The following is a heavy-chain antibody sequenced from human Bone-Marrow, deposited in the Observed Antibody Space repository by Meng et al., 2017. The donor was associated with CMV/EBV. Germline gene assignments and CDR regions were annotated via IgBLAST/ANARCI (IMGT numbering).Heavy chain of an antibody. J-gene: IGHJ4*02. CDR2: INPDGSTK. CDR1: GITFGSSW. Sequence: GGSLRLSCVASGITFGSSWMTWVRQTPGKGLEWMANINPDGSTKNYVDSVKGRFTISRDNARSSVYLQMNSLRAEDTAVYYCARDGYYDSSGRNLNWGQGTLVTVSS. CDR3: ARDGYYDSSGRNLN. D-gene: IGHD3-22*01. V-gene: IGHV3-7*01.